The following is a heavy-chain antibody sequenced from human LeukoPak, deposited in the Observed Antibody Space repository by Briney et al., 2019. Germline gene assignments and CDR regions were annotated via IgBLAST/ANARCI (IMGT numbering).Heavy chain of an antibody. CDR3: TRDLPRGFGEL. D-gene: IGHD3-10*01. Sequence: PSETLSLTCAVYGGSFSGYYWSWIRQPPGKGLEWIGEINHSGSTNYNPSLKSRVTISVDTSKNQFSLKLSSVTAADTAVYYCTRDLPRGFGELWSQGTLVTVSS. V-gene: IGHV4-34*01. CDR1: GGSFSGYY. J-gene: IGHJ4*02. CDR2: INHSGST.